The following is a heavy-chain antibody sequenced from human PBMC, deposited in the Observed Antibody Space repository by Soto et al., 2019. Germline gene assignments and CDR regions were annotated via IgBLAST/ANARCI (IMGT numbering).Heavy chain of an antibody. CDR1: GYTFTSYG. CDR2: ISAYNGNT. V-gene: IGHV1-18*01. Sequence: ASVKVSCKASGYTFTSYGISWVRQAPGQGLEWMGWISAYNGNTNYAQKLQGRVTMTTDTSTSTAYMELRSLRSDDTAVYYCARYYGGNSPEDHYYYYGMDVWGQGTKVTVSS. D-gene: IGHD4-17*01. CDR3: ARYYGGNSPEDHYYYYGMDV. J-gene: IGHJ6*02.